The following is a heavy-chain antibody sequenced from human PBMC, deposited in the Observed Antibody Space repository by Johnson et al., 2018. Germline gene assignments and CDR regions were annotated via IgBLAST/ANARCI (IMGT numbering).Heavy chain of an antibody. V-gene: IGHV3-23*01. Sequence: EVQLLESGGGVVQPGRSLGLSCAASGFTFSSYAMNWVRQAPGKGLEWVSAISAGADSPSYADSLKGRFTISRDNSKNTLYLQMNSLRAEDTALYYCAKDRGHYYLYYGMDVWGQGTTVTVSS. D-gene: IGHD2/OR15-2a*01. J-gene: IGHJ6*02. CDR2: ISAGADSP. CDR1: GFTFSSYA. CDR3: AKDRGHYYLYYGMDV.